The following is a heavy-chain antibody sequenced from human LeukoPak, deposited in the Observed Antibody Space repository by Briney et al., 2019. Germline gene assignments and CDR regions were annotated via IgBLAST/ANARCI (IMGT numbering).Heavy chain of an antibody. V-gene: IGHV3-30*03. J-gene: IGHJ4*02. CDR1: GFSFTTYG. CDR3: ASQVGDFWSGYYYD. CDR2: ISYDGRNQ. D-gene: IGHD3-3*01. Sequence: PGGSLRLSCAASGFSFTTYGMHWVRQAPLRGLEWLAAISYDGRNQNYADSVKGRFTIFRDNSQNTLYLQMNSLRAEDTALYYCASQVGDFWSGYYYDWGQGTLVTVSS.